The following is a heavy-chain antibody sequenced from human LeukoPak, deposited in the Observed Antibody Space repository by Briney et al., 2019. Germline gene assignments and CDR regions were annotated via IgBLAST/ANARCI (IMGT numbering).Heavy chain of an antibody. D-gene: IGHD5-18*01. CDR2: IIPIFGTA. J-gene: IGHJ4*02. Sequence: EASVKVSCKASGGTFSSYAISWVRQAPGQGLEWMGGIIPIFGTANYAQKFQGRVTITADESTSTAYMELSSLRSEDTAVYCCARDLVDTAMGGYWGQGTLVTVSS. V-gene: IGHV1-69*13. CDR3: ARDLVDTAMGGY. CDR1: GGTFSSYA.